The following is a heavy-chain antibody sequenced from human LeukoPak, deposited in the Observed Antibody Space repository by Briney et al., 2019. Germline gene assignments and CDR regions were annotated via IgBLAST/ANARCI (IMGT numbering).Heavy chain of an antibody. CDR2: ISGSGDTT. CDR3: AKDRAPATYEYCQY. CDR1: GIAFSNYA. D-gene: IGHD3-10*01. Sequence: TARSLTLSCVSTGIAFSNYAMNCVRQAPGKGLEWVSVISGSGDTTYSADSVKGRFTISRDNSKNTLYYQLDSLTAEDTAVYYCAKDRAPATYEYCQYCGHGTQVTVSS. J-gene: IGHJ1*01. V-gene: IGHV3-23*01.